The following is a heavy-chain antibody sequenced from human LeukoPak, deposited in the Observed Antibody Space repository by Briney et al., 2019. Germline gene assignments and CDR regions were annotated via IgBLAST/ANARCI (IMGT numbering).Heavy chain of an antibody. Sequence: SETLSLTCTVSGDSISSYYWSWIRQPPGKGLEWIGYIYYRGSTNYNPSLKSRVTISVDTSKNQFSLKLSSVTAADTAVYYCARDGSGSFDYWGQGTLVTVSS. CDR3: ARDGSGSFDY. V-gene: IGHV4-59*01. J-gene: IGHJ4*02. D-gene: IGHD6-19*01. CDR1: GDSISSYY. CDR2: IYYRGST.